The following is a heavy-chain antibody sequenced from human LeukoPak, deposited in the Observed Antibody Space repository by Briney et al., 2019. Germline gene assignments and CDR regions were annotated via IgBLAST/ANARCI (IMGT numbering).Heavy chain of an antibody. CDR3: ARGGGYSGSYLDWFDP. CDR1: GGTFSSYA. D-gene: IGHD1-26*01. V-gene: IGHV1-69*13. CDR2: IIPIFGTA. Sequence: ASVKVSCKPSGGTFSSYAISWVRQAPGQGLEWMGGIIPIFGTANYAQKFQGRVTITADESTSTAYMELSSLRSEDTAVYYCARGGGYSGSYLDWFDPWGQGTLVTVSS. J-gene: IGHJ5*02.